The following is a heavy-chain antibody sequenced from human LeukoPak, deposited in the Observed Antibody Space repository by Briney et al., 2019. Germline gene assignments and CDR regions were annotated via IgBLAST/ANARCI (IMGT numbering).Heavy chain of an antibody. J-gene: IGHJ6*02. Sequence: ASVKVSCKVSGYTLTELSMHWVRQAPGQGLEWMGIINPSGGSTSYAQKFQGRVTMTRDTSTSTVYMELSSLRSEDTAVYYCAREERGSGSYSYYYYGMDVWGQGTTVTVSS. D-gene: IGHD3-10*01. CDR3: AREERGSGSYSYYYYGMDV. V-gene: IGHV1-46*01. CDR2: INPSGGST. CDR1: GYTLTELS.